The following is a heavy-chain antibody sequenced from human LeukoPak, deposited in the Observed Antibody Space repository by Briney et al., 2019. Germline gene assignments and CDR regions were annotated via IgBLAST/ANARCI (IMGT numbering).Heavy chain of an antibody. CDR1: GFTFSSYS. J-gene: IGHJ6*03. CDR2: ISSSSSTI. Sequence: GGSLRLSCAASGFTFSSYSMNWVRQAPGKGLEWVSYISSSSSTIYYADSVKGRFTISRDNAKNSLYLQMNSLRAEDTAVYYCARDSNVDTAIIPLFYYYYMDVWDKGTTVTVSS. CDR3: ARDSNVDTAIIPLFYYYYMDV. V-gene: IGHV3-48*01. D-gene: IGHD5-18*01.